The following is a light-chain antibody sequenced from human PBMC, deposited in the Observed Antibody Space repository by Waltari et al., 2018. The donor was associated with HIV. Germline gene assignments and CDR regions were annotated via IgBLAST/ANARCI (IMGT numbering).Light chain of an antibody. V-gene: IGKV1-13*02. Sequence: AHQLNQSPSSLSAYVGERVTIPCRASQDISSTLAWFHQKPGKAPKLLIYDTSTLESGVPLRFSGSGSGTDFTLTISSLQPEDSATYYCQQFHSYPFTFGGGTKVEI. CDR1: QDISST. J-gene: IGKJ4*01. CDR2: DTS. CDR3: QQFHSYPFT.